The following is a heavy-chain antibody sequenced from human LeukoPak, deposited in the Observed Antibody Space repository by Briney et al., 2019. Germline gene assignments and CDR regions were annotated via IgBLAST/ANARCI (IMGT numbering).Heavy chain of an antibody. D-gene: IGHD3-16*01. CDR2: ISSSGSTI. CDR3: ARDYPAIMITFGGVEILDY. Sequence: PGGSLRLSCAASGFTFSSYEMNWVRQAPGKGLEWVSYISSSGSTIYYADSVKGRFTISRDNAKNSLYLQMNSLRAEDTAVYYCARDYPAIMITFGGVEILDYWGQGTLVTVSS. CDR1: GFTFSSYE. J-gene: IGHJ4*02. V-gene: IGHV3-48*03.